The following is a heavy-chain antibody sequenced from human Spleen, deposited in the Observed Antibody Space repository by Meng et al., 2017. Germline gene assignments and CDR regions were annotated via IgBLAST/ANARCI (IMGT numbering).Heavy chain of an antibody. J-gene: IGHJ4*02. CDR1: GGFFSDDY. Sequence: QVQLQQWGAGLLKPSETLSLTCAVSGGFFSDDYWSWVRQPPGKRLEWIGEINHSGSTNYNPSLESRATISVDTSQNNLSLKLSSVTAADSAVYYCARGPTTMAHDFDYWGQGTLVTVSS. CDR2: INHSGST. V-gene: IGHV4-34*01. CDR3: ARGPTTMAHDFDY. D-gene: IGHD4-11*01.